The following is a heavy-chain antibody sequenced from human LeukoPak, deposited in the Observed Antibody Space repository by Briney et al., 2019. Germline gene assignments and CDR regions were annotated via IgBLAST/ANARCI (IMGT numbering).Heavy chain of an antibody. CDR3: AKGGSSGYYSDY. V-gene: IGHV3-7*01. D-gene: IGHD3-22*01. CDR2: IKQDGSEK. CDR1: GFTFSSYW. J-gene: IGHJ4*02. Sequence: GGSLRLSCAASGFTFSSYWMSWVRQAPGKGLEWVANIKQDGSEKYYVDSVKGQFTISRDNAKNSLYLQMNSLRAEDTAVYYCAKGGSSGYYSDYWGQGTLVTVSS.